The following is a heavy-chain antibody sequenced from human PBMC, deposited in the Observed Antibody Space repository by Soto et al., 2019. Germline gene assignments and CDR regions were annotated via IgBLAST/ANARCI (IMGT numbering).Heavy chain of an antibody. CDR1: GFTFSNAW. J-gene: IGHJ4*02. CDR3: TAGHRRGGSSKPLLDY. CDR2: IKSKTDGGTT. Sequence: EVQLVESGGGLVKPGGSLRLSCAASGFTFSNAWMSWVRQAPGKGLEWVGRIKSKTDGGTTDYAAPVKGRFTISRDDSKNTLYLQMNRLKTEDTAVYYCTAGHRRGGSSKPLLDYWGQGTLATVSS. D-gene: IGHD2-15*01. V-gene: IGHV3-15*01.